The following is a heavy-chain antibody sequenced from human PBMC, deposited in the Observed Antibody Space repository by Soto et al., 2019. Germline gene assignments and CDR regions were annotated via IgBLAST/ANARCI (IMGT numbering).Heavy chain of an antibody. D-gene: IGHD3-10*01. CDR3: ARDSAGSGSYHFDY. V-gene: IGHV3-48*01. J-gene: IGHJ4*02. Sequence: GGSVRRSCAASGFTLISYSINWVRQAPGKGLEWVSYISSSSSTIYYADSVKGRFTISRDNAKNSLYLQMNSLRAEDTAVYYCARDSAGSGSYHFDYWGQGTLVTVSS. CDR2: ISSSSSTI. CDR1: GFTLISYS.